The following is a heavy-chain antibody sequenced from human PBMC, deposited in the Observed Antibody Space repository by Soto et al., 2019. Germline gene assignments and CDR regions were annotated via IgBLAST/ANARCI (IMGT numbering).Heavy chain of an antibody. Sequence: GSLRLSCAASGFTFSSYWMHWVRQAPGKGLVWVSRINSDGSSTSYADSVKGRFTISRDNAKNTLYLQMNSLRAKDTAVYYCARDGGGSYGRFWFDPWGQGTLVTVSS. CDR2: INSDGSST. V-gene: IGHV3-74*01. J-gene: IGHJ5*02. D-gene: IGHD1-26*01. CDR1: GFTFSSYW. CDR3: ARDGGGSYGRFWFDP.